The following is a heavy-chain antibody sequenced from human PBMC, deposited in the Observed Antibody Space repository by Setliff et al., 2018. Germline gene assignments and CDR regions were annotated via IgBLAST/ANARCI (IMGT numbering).Heavy chain of an antibody. V-gene: IGHV3-21*01. CDR3: ARSPANGGHDAFDI. CDR2: ISPRSIYI. Sequence: GGSLRLSCAASGFTFSIYSMHWVRQAPGKGLEWVSSISPRSIYIYYADSVKGRFTISRDNAKNSLYLQLNSLGAEDTAVYYCARSPANGGHDAFDIWGQGTMVTVSS. J-gene: IGHJ3*02. CDR1: GFTFSIYS. D-gene: IGHD6-25*01.